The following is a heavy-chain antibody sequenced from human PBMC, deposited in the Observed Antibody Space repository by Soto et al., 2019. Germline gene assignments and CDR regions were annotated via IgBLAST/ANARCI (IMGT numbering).Heavy chain of an antibody. V-gene: IGHV4-59*08. D-gene: IGHD5-18*01. J-gene: IGHJ2*01. CDR3: ARPVDTAMGIGWYFDL. CDR1: GGSISSYY. Sequence: QVQLQESGPGLVKPSETLSLTCTVSGGSISSYYWSWIRQPPGKGLEWIGYIYYSGSTNYNPSLKSRVTISVDTSKNQFSLKLSSVTAADTAVYYCARPVDTAMGIGWYFDLWGRGTLVTVSS. CDR2: IYYSGST.